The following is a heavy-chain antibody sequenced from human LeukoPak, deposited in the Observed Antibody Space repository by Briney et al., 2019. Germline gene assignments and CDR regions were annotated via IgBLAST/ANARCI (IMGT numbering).Heavy chain of an antibody. CDR3: ARSADYAVGYYFEY. V-gene: IGHV3-23*01. CDR2: IGGSGANT. J-gene: IGHJ4*02. Sequence: QTGGSLRLSCAASGFTFSSYGMTWVRQAPGKGLDWVSGIGGSGANTNYADSVRGRFTISRDNSKNTLYLQMNSLRVEDTAIYYCARSADYAVGYYFEYWGQGTLVTVSS. CDR1: GFTFSSYG. D-gene: IGHD4/OR15-4a*01.